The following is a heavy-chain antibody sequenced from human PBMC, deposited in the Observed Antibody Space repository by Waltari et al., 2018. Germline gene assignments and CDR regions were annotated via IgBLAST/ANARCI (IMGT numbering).Heavy chain of an antibody. J-gene: IGHJ2*01. V-gene: IGHV1-69*13. Sequence: QVQLVQSGAEVKKPGSSVKVSCKASGGTFSSYAISWVRQAPGQGLEWMGGIIPIFGTANYAQKFQGRVTITADESTSTAYMELSSLRSEDTAVYYCASRPLYYDSSGYYIYWYFDLWGRGTLVTVSS. CDR3: ASRPLYYDSSGYYIYWYFDL. D-gene: IGHD3-22*01. CDR2: IIPIFGTA. CDR1: GGTFSSYA.